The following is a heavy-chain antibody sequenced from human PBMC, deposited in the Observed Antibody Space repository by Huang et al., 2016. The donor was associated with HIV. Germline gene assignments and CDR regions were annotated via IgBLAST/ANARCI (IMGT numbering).Heavy chain of an antibody. J-gene: IGHJ3*01. CDR2: ISYSGSNI. V-gene: IGHV3-21*02. CDR1: DFTFSGYN. Sequence: DVQLVESGGGLVKPGGSLRLSCAASDFTFSGYNMNWVRQAPGKVLEGVACISYSGSNIYYADSVKGRFTISRDNAKNSVFLQMNSLRAEDTALYYCARAVQSTLRGFDVWGRGTLVTVSS. D-gene: IGHD2-2*01. CDR3: ARAVQSTLRGFDV.